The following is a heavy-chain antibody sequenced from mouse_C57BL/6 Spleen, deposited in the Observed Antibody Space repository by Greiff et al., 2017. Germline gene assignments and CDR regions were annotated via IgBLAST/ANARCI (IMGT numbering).Heavy chain of an antibody. CDR3: ARGQETGRVYYGYDEGYFDV. CDR2: IYPGSGST. D-gene: IGHD2-2*01. J-gene: IGHJ1*03. Sequence: QVQLQQPGAELVKPGASVKMSCKASGYTFTSYWITWVKQRPGQGLEWIGDIYPGSGSTNYNEKFKSKATLTVDTSSSTAYMQLSSLTSEDSAVYYCARGQETGRVYYGYDEGYFDVWGTGTTGTVSS. V-gene: IGHV1-55*01. CDR1: GYTFTSYW.